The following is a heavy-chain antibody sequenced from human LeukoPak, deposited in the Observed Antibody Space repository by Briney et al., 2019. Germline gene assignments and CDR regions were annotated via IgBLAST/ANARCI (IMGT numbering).Heavy chain of an antibody. Sequence: ASVKVSCKVSGYTLTELSMHWVRQAPGKGLEGMGGFDPEDGETIYAQKFQGRVTMTEDTSTDTAYMELSSLRSEDTAVYYCARDQERSGWYGWFDPWGQGTLVTVSS. CDR3: ARDQERSGWYGWFDP. J-gene: IGHJ5*02. V-gene: IGHV1-24*01. CDR1: GYTLTELS. D-gene: IGHD6-19*01. CDR2: FDPEDGET.